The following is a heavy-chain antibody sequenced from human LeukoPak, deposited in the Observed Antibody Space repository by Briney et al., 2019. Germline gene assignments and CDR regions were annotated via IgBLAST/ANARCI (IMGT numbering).Heavy chain of an antibody. D-gene: IGHD6-19*01. Sequence: GGSLRLSCAASGFTFRNYAMHWVRQAPGKGLEWVAVISYDGANKHYADSVKGRFTISRDNSKHTLYMQMNSLRAEDTAVYYCARGVRIAVAGNIDYWGQGTLVTVSS. CDR3: ARGVRIAVAGNIDY. J-gene: IGHJ4*02. CDR2: ISYDGANK. V-gene: IGHV3-30*04. CDR1: GFTFRNYA.